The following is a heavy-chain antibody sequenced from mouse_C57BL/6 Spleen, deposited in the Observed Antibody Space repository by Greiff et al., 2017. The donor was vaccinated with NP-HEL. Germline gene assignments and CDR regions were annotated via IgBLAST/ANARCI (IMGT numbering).Heavy chain of an antibody. CDR3: ARSGNYPYWYFDV. Sequence: VQLQQSGTDLVKPGASVKLSCKASGYTFTSYWMHWVKQRPGQGLEWIGNINPSNGGTNYNEKFKSKATLTVDKSSSTAYMQLSSLTSEDSAVYYCARSGNYPYWYFDVWGTGTTVTVSS. CDR2: INPSNGGT. J-gene: IGHJ1*03. CDR1: GYTFTSYW. D-gene: IGHD2-1*01. V-gene: IGHV1-53*01.